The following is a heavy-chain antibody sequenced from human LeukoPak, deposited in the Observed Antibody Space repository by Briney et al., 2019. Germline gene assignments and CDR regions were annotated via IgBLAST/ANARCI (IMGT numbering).Heavy chain of an antibody. CDR1: GYTFTSYD. D-gene: IGHD5-12*01. Sequence: ASMKVSCKASGYTFTSYDINWVRQATGQGLEWMGWMNPNSGNTGYAQKFQGRVTMTRDTSISTAYMELSSLRSEDTAVYYCAKAGIVATMNADWFDPWGQGTLVIVSS. CDR2: MNPNSGNT. CDR3: AKAGIVATMNADWFDP. V-gene: IGHV1-8*01. J-gene: IGHJ5*02.